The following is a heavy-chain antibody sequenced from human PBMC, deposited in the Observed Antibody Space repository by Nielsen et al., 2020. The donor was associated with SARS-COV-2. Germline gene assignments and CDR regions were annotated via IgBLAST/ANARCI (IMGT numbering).Heavy chain of an antibody. J-gene: IGHJ6*02. CDR2: IIPIFGTA. D-gene: IGHD4-17*01. V-gene: IGHV1-69*01. Sequence: WVRQAPGQGLEWMGGIIPIFGTANYAQKFQGRVTITADESTSTAYMELSSLRSEDTAVYCCAKRSTRKSTVTTNYYYGMDVWGQGTTVTVSS. CDR3: AKRSTRKSTVTTNYYYGMDV.